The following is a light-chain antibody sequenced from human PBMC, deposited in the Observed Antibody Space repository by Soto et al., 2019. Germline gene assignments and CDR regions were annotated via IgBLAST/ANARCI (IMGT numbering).Light chain of an antibody. V-gene: IGLV2-14*03. J-gene: IGLJ1*01. CDR1: TTDVGDYDY. Sequence: QSALTQPASVSGSPGQSITISCTGTTTDVGDYDYVSWYQHHPGKAPKLIIYDVSYRPSGVSHRFSGSKSGNTASLTISGLQAEDEADYDCSSYTTSSSLDVFGTGTKLTVL. CDR2: DVS. CDR3: SSYTTSSSLDV.